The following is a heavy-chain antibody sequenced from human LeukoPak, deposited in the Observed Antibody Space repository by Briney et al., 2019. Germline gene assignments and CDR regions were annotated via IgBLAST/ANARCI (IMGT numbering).Heavy chain of an antibody. CDR3: AREVGTGSSSWYSYIDY. V-gene: IGHV1-69*13. CDR1: GATFSSYA. J-gene: IGHJ4*02. CDR2: INTSFGTG. Sequence: AVKVSFKSSGATFSSYAICRVRKAPGQGIEWMGGINTSFGTGSSYQTFHGRDTITADESTSTAYMELSSQRSEDTAVYYCAREVGTGSSSWYSYIDYWGQGTLVTVPS. D-gene: IGHD6-13*01.